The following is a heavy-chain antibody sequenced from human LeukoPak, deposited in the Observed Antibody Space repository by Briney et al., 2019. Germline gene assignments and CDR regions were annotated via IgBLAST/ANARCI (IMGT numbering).Heavy chain of an antibody. Sequence: ASVKVSCKASGYTFTGYYMHWVRQAPGQGLEWMGWINPNSGGTNYAQKFQGRVTMTRDTSISTAYMELSRLRSDDTAVYYCARDYGDYEKGYYFDYWGQGTLVTVSS. CDR2: INPNSGGT. J-gene: IGHJ4*02. CDR1: GYTFTGYY. D-gene: IGHD4-17*01. V-gene: IGHV1-2*02. CDR3: ARDYGDYEKGYYFDY.